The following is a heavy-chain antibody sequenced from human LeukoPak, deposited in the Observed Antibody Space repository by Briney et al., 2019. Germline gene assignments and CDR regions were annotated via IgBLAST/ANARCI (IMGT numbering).Heavy chain of an antibody. V-gene: IGHV3-74*01. CDR1: GVTFSSYW. CDR2: INSDGSST. D-gene: IGHD3-16*01. J-gene: IGHJ4*02. Sequence: GGSLRLSCAASGVTFSSYWMHWVRQAPGKGLGWVARINSDGSSTIYADSVKGGFTISRDNSKHTLYLQMNSLRAEDTAVYYCAKDATDYVWGSYREDYWGQGTLVTVSS. CDR3: AKDATDYVWGSYREDY.